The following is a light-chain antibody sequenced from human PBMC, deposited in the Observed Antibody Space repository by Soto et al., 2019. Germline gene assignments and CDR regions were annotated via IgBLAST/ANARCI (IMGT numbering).Light chain of an antibody. CDR1: SSDVGGYNY. CDR3: SSYTSRSPLV. V-gene: IGLV2-14*01. Sequence: QSVLTQPASVSGSPGQSITISCTGTSSDVGGYNYVSWYQQHPGKAPKLMIYDVSNRPSGVSNRFSGSKSGNSASLTISGLQAEDEADYYCSSYTSRSPLVFVPVTKVTVL. J-gene: IGLJ1*01. CDR2: DVS.